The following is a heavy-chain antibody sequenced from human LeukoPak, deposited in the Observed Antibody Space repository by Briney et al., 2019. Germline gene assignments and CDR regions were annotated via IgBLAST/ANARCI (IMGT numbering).Heavy chain of an antibody. CDR3: TRDSWGLSSSWSSSFDY. CDR2: IRSKAYGGTT. D-gene: IGHD6-13*01. Sequence: PGGSLRLSCTASGFTFGDYVMSWVRQAPGKGLEGVGFIRSKAYGGTTEYAASVKGRFTISRDDSKSIAYLQINSLKTEDTAVYYCTRDSWGLSSSWSSSFDYWGQGTLVTVSS. V-gene: IGHV3-49*04. J-gene: IGHJ4*02. CDR1: GFTFGDYV.